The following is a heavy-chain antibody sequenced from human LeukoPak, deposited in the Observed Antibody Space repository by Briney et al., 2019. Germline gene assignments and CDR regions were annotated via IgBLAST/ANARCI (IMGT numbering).Heavy chain of an antibody. D-gene: IGHD4-17*01. J-gene: IGHJ4*02. V-gene: IGHV1-46*01. CDR2: INPSGGST. CDR1: GGTFSSYA. Sequence: ASVKVSCKASGGTFSSYAISWVRQAPGQGLEWMGIINPSGGSTSYAQKFQGRVTMTRDTSTSTVYMELSSLRSEDTAVYYCARDPYGDYKWTHFDYWGQGTLVTVSS. CDR3: ARDPYGDYKWTHFDY.